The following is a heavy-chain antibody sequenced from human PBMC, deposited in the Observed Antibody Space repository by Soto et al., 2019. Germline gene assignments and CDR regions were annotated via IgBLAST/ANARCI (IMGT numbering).Heavy chain of an antibody. V-gene: IGHV5-10-1*01. CDR2: IDPSDSYT. CDR3: ARQPLTTVTNYYYYGMDV. CDR1: GYSFTSYW. Sequence: GESLKISCKGSGYSFTSYWISWVRQMPGKGLEWMGRIDPSDSYTNYSPSFQGHVTISADKSISTAYRQWSSLKASDTAMYYCARQPLTTVTNYYYYGMDVWGQGTTVTVSS. J-gene: IGHJ6*02. D-gene: IGHD4-4*01.